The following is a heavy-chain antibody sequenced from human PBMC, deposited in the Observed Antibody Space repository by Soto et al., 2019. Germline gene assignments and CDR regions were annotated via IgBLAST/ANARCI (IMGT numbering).Heavy chain of an antibody. CDR3: ARDRISSCYYRGSAFDI. CDR2: ISYDGSNK. V-gene: IGHV3-30-3*01. CDR1: GFTFSSYA. J-gene: IGHJ3*02. D-gene: IGHD6-13*01. Sequence: GGALRLSCAAAGFTFSSYAMHWVRQAPGKGLEWVAVISYDGSNKYYADSVKGRFTISRDNSKNTLYLQMNSLRAEDTAVYYCARDRISSCYYRGSAFDIWGQGTMVTVSS.